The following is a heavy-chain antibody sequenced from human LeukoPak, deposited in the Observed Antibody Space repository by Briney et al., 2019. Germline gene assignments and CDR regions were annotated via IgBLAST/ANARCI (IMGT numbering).Heavy chain of an antibody. D-gene: IGHD2/OR15-2a*01. CDR1: GFIFNDYA. CDR2: ITWNSGNK. CDR3: AKASIADTNIGYYFDH. J-gene: IGHJ4*02. Sequence: GRSLRLSCTASGFIFNDYAMHWVRQAPGKGLEWVSGITWNSGNKYYADSVKGRFTISRDNAKNSLYLQMNSLRPEDTAMYYCAKASIADTNIGYYFDHWGQGSLVTVSS. V-gene: IGHV3-9*01.